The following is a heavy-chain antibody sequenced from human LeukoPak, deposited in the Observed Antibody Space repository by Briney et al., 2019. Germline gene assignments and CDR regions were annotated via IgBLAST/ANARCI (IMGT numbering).Heavy chain of an antibody. CDR2: IDSKTGNP. V-gene: IGHV7-4-1*02. J-gene: IGHJ5*02. Sequence: ASVKVSCKASGYTFTSYDINWVRQATGQGLEWMGWIDSKTGNPTYAQGFTGRFVFSFDTSVTTAYLQISSLKAEDTAVYYCARDVGYYDSSGYYLGWFDPWGQGTLVTVSS. CDR3: ARDVGYYDSSGYYLGWFDP. D-gene: IGHD3-22*01. CDR1: GYTFTSYD.